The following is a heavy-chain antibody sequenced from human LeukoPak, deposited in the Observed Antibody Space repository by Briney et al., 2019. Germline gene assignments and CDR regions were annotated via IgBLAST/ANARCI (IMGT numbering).Heavy chain of an antibody. J-gene: IGHJ4*02. CDR1: GFTFSSYA. CDR3: AKGVWTDYTITHFDY. CDR2: ITGSGGIT. D-gene: IGHD3/OR15-3a*01. Sequence: RGSLRLSCAASGFTFSSYAMSWVRQAPGKGLEWVSAITGSGGITYYADSVKGRFTLSRDNSKNTLYLQMNSLRAEDTAVYYCAKGVWTDYTITHFDYWGQGTLVTVSS. V-gene: IGHV3-23*01.